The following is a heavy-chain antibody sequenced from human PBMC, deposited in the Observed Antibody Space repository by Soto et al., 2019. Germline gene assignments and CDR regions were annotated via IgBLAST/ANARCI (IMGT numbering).Heavy chain of an antibody. CDR3: AREGGHDSLAPGMDV. CDR1: GYTFTSYG. J-gene: IGHJ6*02. Sequence: ASVKVSCKASGYTFTSYGISWVRQAPGQGLEWMGWISAYNGNTNYAQKLQGRVTMTTDTSTSTAYMELRSLRSDDTAVYYGAREGGHDSLAPGMDVWGQGTTVTVSS. V-gene: IGHV1-18*01. CDR2: ISAYNGNT. D-gene: IGHD3-3*01.